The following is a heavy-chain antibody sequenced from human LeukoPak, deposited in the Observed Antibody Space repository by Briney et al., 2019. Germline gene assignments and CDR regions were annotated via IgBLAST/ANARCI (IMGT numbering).Heavy chain of an antibody. J-gene: IGHJ6*02. Sequence: DSVKGRFTISRDNSKNTLYLQMNSLRADDTAVYYCAKDRVAAAKESYGMDVWGQGTTVTV. V-gene: IGHV3-30*02. D-gene: IGHD6-13*01. CDR3: AKDRVAAAKESYGMDV.